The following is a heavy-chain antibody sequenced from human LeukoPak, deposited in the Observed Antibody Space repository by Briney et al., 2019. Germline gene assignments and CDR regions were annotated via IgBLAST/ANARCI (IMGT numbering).Heavy chain of an antibody. CDR2: IIPIFGTA. Sequence: GASVKVSCKASGGTFSSYAISWVRQAPGQGLEWMGGIIPIFGTANYAQKFQGRVTITADESTSTAYMELSSLRSEDTAVYYCARGYYGAYNFDYWGQGTLVTVSS. V-gene: IGHV1-69*13. D-gene: IGHD4-17*01. J-gene: IGHJ4*02. CDR3: ARGYYGAYNFDY. CDR1: GGTFSSYA.